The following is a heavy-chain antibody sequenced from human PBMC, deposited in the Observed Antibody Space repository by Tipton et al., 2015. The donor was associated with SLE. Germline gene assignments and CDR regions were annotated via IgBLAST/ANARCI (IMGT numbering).Heavy chain of an antibody. CDR3: ARAKLAYCGGDCSPHY. J-gene: IGHJ4*02. Sequence: QLVQSGGGVVQPGRSLRLSCAASGFTFSSYGMHWVRQAPGKGLEWVAVIWYDGSNKYYADSVKGRFTISRDNSKNTLYLQMNSLRAEDTAVYYCARAKLAYCGGDCSPHYWGQGTMVSVSS. D-gene: IGHD2-21*01. CDR2: IWYDGSNK. V-gene: IGHV3-33*01. CDR1: GFTFSSYG.